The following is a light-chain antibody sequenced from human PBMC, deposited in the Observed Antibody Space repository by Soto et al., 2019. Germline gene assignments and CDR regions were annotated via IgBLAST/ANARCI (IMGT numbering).Light chain of an antibody. CDR2: DVT. Sequence: QSALTQPRSVSGSPGQSVTISCTGTSSDVGGYNYVSWYQQHPGKAPKVMIYDVTKRPSGVPDRFSGSKSGNTASLTIFGLQAADEADYYCCSSAGSYTYGVFGGGTKLTVL. CDR1: SSDVGGYNY. CDR3: CSSAGSYTYGV. V-gene: IGLV2-11*01. J-gene: IGLJ3*02.